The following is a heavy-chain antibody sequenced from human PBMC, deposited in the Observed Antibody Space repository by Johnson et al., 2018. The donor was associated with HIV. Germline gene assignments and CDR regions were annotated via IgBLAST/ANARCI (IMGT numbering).Heavy chain of an antibody. V-gene: IGHV3-7*02. CDR1: GFTCSSYW. CDR3: ARVGQLARTHAFDI. D-gene: IGHD6-13*01. CDR2: IKQDGREK. J-gene: IGHJ3*02. Sequence: EVQLVESGGGLVQPGGSLRLSCAASGFTCSSYWMSWVRQAPGKGLEWVANIKQDGREKYYVDAAKGRFTISRDNAKNSLYLQMNSLRAEDTAVYYCARVGQLARTHAFDIWGQGTMVTVSS.